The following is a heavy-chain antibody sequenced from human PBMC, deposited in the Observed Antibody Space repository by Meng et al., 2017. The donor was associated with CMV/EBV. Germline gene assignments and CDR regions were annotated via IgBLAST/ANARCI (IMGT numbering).Heavy chain of an antibody. Sequence: SETLSLTCTVSGYSISSGYYWGWIRQPPGKGLEWIGSIYHSGSTYYNPSLKSRVTISVDTSKNQFSLKLSSVTAADTAVYYCAKGSRWFDPWGQGTLVTVSS. CDR2: IYHSGST. CDR3: AKGSRWFDP. CDR1: GYSISSGYY. V-gene: IGHV4-38-2*02. J-gene: IGHJ5*02.